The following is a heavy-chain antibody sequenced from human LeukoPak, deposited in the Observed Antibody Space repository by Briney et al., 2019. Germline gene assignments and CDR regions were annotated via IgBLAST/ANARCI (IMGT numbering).Heavy chain of an antibody. CDR1: RFTFSACG. V-gene: IGHV3-30*18. Sequence: PGRSLRLSCAASRFTFSACGMHWVRQAPGKGLEWVAAISFDGSHKYYADSVKGRFTISRDNSMNTLYLQMNSLRAEDTAVYYCAKGTAVDRQYFENWGQGTLATVSS. CDR3: AKGTAVDRQYFEN. D-gene: IGHD1-1*01. CDR2: ISFDGSHK. J-gene: IGHJ4*02.